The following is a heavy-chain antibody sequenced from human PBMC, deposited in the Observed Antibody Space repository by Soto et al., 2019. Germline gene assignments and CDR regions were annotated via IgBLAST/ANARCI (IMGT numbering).Heavy chain of an antibody. CDR3: ARSRGASNYYDSSGYKNWFDP. D-gene: IGHD3-22*01. J-gene: IGHJ5*02. Sequence: ASVKVSCKASGYTFTSYGISWVRQAPGQGLEWMGWISAYNGNTNYAQKLQGRVTMTTDTSTSTAYMELRSLRSGDTAVYYCARSRGASNYYDSSGYKNWFDPWGQGTLVTVSS. V-gene: IGHV1-18*04. CDR1: GYTFTSYG. CDR2: ISAYNGNT.